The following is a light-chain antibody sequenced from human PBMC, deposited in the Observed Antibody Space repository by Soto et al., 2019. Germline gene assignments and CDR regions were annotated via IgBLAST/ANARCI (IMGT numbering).Light chain of an antibody. J-gene: IGKJ1*01. V-gene: IGKV1-27*01. Sequence: DIQMTQSPSSLSASVGDRVTITCRASQGISNYLAWYQQKPGKVPKLLIYAASTLQSGVPSRFSGSRSGTDFTLTISSLQPEDVATDYCQKYNSAPPRDWTFGQGTKVEIK. CDR2: AAS. CDR1: QGISNY. CDR3: QKYNSAPPRDWT.